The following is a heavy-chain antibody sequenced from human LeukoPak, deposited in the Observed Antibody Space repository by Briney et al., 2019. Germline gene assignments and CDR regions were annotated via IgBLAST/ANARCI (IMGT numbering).Heavy chain of an antibody. CDR3: ARGSSFDGYCSAGACDAGHYDA. CDR1: GESFSAYF. D-gene: IGHD2-15*01. V-gene: IGHV4-34*01. Sequence: SETLSLTCAVYGESFSAYFWNWIRQAPGKPLEYIGEINHRGSSHYNPSLKTRVTLSVDTSKNQFSLRLTSVTAADTAVYFCARGSSFDGYCSAGACDAGHYDAWGQGTPVTASS. CDR2: INHRGSS. J-gene: IGHJ5*02.